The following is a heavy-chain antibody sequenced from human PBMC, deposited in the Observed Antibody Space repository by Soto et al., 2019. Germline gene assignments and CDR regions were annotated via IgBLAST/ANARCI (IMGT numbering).Heavy chain of an antibody. D-gene: IGHD1-26*01. J-gene: IGHJ4*02. CDR2: IYYSGST. V-gene: IGHV4-61*01. CDR1: GGSVSSGSYY. Sequence: LSLTCTVSGGSVSSGSYYWSWIRQPPGKGLEWIGYIYYSGSTNYNPSLKSRVTISVDTSKNQFSLKLSSVTAADTAVYYCARALRWELPIDYWGQGTLVTVSS. CDR3: ARALRWELPIDY.